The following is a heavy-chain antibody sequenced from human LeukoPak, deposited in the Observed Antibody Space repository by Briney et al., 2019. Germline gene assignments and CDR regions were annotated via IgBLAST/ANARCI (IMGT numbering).Heavy chain of an antibody. V-gene: IGHV3-23*01. CDR1: GFTLSSYA. CDR3: AKAPVTTCRGAYCYPFDY. Sequence: GGTLRLSCAASGFTLSSYAMSWVRQAPGKGLEWVSAISDSGNTYHADSVKGRFTISRDSSKNTLFLQMNRLRPEDAAVYYCAKAPVTTCRGAYCYPFDYWGQGALVTVSS. D-gene: IGHD2-21*01. CDR2: ISDSGNT. J-gene: IGHJ4*02.